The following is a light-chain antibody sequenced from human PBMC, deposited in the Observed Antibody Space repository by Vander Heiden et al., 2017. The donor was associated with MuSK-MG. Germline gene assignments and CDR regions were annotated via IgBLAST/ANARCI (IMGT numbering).Light chain of an antibody. CDR3: QQYESTPWT. V-gene: IGKV4-1*01. J-gene: IGKJ1*01. Sequence: DIVMTQSPDSLAVSLGERATINCKSSQSVLYSSNNKNYLAWYQQKPGQPPKLLIYWVSTRVSGVPDRFSGSGSGTDFTLTISRLQAEDVAVYYCQQYESTPWTFGQGTKVEIK. CDR2: WVS. CDR1: QSVLYSSNNKNY.